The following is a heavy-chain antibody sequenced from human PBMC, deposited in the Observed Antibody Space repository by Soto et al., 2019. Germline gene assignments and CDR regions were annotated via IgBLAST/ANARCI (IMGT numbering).Heavy chain of an antibody. Sequence: GGSLRLSCAASGFTFRDAYMSWARQAPGKGLEWVARVKSKGHGGTTDYAAPVKGRFTISRDDSKAMVYLQMNSLKTDDTAVYFCTTDRGITVRPLFDLWGQGTLVTV. V-gene: IGHV3-15*01. CDR2: VKSKGHGGTT. CDR1: GFTFRDAY. J-gene: IGHJ4*02. CDR3: TTDRGITVRPLFDL. D-gene: IGHD6-19*01.